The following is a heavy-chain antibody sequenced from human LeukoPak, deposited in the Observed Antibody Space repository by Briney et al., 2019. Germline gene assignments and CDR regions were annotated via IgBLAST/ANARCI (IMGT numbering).Heavy chain of an antibody. CDR2: IFYSGTT. CDR3: ARTYCSGGSCHFDC. D-gene: IGHD2-15*01. CDR1: GGSIRSYY. J-gene: IGHJ4*02. V-gene: IGHV4-59*08. Sequence: SETLSLTCTVSGGSIRSYYWSWIRQPPGKGLEWVGYIFYSGTTDSNPSLKSRVTISVDTSKNQFSLKLSSVTAADTAVYYCARTYCSGGSCHFDCWGQGTLVTVSS.